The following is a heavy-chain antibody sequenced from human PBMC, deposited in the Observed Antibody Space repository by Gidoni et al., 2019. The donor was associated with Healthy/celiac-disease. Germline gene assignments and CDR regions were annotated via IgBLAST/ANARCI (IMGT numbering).Heavy chain of an antibody. D-gene: IGHD2-21*01. Sequence: QVQLVESGGGVVQPGRSLRLSCAASGFTFSSYGMHWVRQAPGKGLDWVAVIWYDGSNKYYADSVKGRFTISRDNSKNTLYLQMNSLRAEDTAVYYCAREAFLPGEYYFDYWGQGTLVTVSS. V-gene: IGHV3-33*01. CDR3: AREAFLPGEYYFDY. CDR2: IWYDGSNK. CDR1: GFTFSSYG. J-gene: IGHJ4*02.